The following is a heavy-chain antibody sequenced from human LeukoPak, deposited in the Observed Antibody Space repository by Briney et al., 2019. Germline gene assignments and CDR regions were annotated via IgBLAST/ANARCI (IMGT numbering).Heavy chain of an antibody. J-gene: IGHJ6*03. D-gene: IGHD6-25*01. CDR2: INTDGSNT. CDR1: GFTFSNYW. V-gene: IGHV3-74*01. Sequence: GGSLRLSCAASGFTFSNYWMHWVRQAPGKGLVWVSRINTDGSNTNYADSVKGRFTISRDNAKNSLYLQMNSLRADDTAVYYCARFAAGGSYYYYMDVWGKGTTVTVSS. CDR3: ARFAAGGSYYYYMDV.